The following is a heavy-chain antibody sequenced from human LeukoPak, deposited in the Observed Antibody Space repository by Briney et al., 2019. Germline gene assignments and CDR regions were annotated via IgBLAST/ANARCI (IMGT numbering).Heavy chain of an antibody. J-gene: IGHJ4*02. CDR2: IYYSGST. CDR1: GGSISSYY. Sequence: SETLSLTCTVSGGSISSYYWSWIRQPPGKGLEWIGYIYYSGSTNYNPSLKSRVTISVDTSKNQFSLKLSSVTAADTAVYYCARGALQDYWGQGTLVTVSS. CDR3: ARGALQDY. V-gene: IGHV4-59*08. D-gene: IGHD3-10*01.